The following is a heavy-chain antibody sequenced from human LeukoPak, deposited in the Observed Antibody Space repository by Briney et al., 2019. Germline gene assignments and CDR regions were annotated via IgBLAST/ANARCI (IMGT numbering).Heavy chain of an antibody. CDR1: GYTFTSYY. D-gene: IGHD3-22*01. CDR3: ARDTGSGYYSKNWFDP. CDR2: INPSGGST. V-gene: IGHV1-46*01. J-gene: IGHJ5*02. Sequence: GASVKVSCKASGYTFTSYYMHWVRQAPGQGLEWMWIINPSGGSTSYAQKFQGRVTMTRDMSTSTVYMELSSLRSEDTAVYYCARDTGSGYYSKNWFDPWGQGTLVTVSS.